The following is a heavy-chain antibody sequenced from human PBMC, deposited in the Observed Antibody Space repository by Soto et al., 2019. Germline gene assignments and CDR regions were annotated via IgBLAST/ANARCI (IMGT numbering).Heavy chain of an antibody. D-gene: IGHD2-8*01. CDR1: GYTLTGLS. Sequence: QVQLVQSGAEVKKPGASVKVSCKVSGYTLTGLSMHWVRQAPGKGLEWMGGFDPEDGKRIYAQKLQGRVTMTEDTSTDTGYMELSSLRSEDTAAYYCATVETLGYCTNSLCVSWDYWGQGTLVTVSS. V-gene: IGHV1-24*01. J-gene: IGHJ4*02. CDR3: ATVETLGYCTNSLCVSWDY. CDR2: FDPEDGKR.